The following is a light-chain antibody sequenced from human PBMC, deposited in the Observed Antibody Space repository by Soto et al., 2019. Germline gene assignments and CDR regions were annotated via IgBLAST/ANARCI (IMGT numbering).Light chain of an antibody. CDR2: SVS. V-gene: IGKV2-30*02. CDR1: QSLVHSDGDTY. CDR3: MQDTHWPPYT. Sequence: DVVMTQSPLSLPVNLGEPAAISCRSTQSLVHSDGDTYLSWFHQRPGESPRRLIFSVSNWDFGTTPRFIGSGSGTDFTLEITSVEAEDVGVYYCMQDTHWPPYTFGQGTRLEIK. J-gene: IGKJ2*01.